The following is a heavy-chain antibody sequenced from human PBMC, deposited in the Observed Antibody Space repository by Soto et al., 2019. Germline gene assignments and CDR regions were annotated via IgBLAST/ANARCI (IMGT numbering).Heavy chain of an antibody. V-gene: IGHV1-46*01. D-gene: IGHD3-16*02. CDR3: ARGYGGVVVYFDH. Sequence: QVQLVQSGAELKKPGASVKISCQASGCTFTRYYIHWVRQAPGQGLEWMGVINPNEGTTTYAPKFQGRLAMTSDTSTSTVYMEMSSLRSDDTAVYYSARGYGGVVVYFDHWGQGSLFTVSS. J-gene: IGHJ4*02. CDR1: GCTFTRYY. CDR2: INPNEGTT.